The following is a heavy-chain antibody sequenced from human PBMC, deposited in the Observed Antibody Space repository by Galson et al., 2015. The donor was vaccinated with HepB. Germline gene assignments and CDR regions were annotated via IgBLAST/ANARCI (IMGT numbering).Heavy chain of an antibody. J-gene: IGHJ6*02. V-gene: IGHV5-51*03. CDR1: GYSFSSYW. CDR3: ARRRDFRCPLDGMDV. Sequence: QSGAEVKKPGESLKISCKGSGYSFSSYWIGWVRQMPGKGLEWMGIIFPRDSDTRYSPSFRGQVTISADKSISTAYLQWSSLKASDTAMYYCARRRDFRCPLDGMDVWGQGTTVTVS. CDR2: IFPRDSDT. D-gene: IGHD2-21*02.